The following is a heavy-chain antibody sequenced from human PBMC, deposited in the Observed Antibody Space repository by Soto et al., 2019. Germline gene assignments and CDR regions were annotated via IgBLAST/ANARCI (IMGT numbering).Heavy chain of an antibody. D-gene: IGHD6-19*01. CDR2: IYYSGTT. CDR1: NGSIGTNY. V-gene: IGHV4-59*08. Sequence: QVQLQVSGPGLVKPSETLTLTCTISNGSIGTNYWSWLRQPPGKPLEWIGHIYYSGTTNYNPSLKSRVTLSVEMSKSQFSLKLTSATAADTAVYYCARHRCTSGYYLVFDSWGQGTLVTVSS. J-gene: IGHJ4*02. CDR3: ARHRCTSGYYLVFDS.